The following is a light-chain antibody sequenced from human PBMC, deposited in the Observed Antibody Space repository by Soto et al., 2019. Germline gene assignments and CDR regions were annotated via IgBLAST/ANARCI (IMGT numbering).Light chain of an antibody. CDR2: DVS. Sequence: QSALTQPASVSGSPGQSITISCTGTRSDVGGYEFVSWYQQHPDNAPKLIIYDVSDRPSGESSRFSGSKSANTASLTISGLQAEDEADYYCSSYTSSGTYVFGTGTEVTVL. CDR3: SSYTSSGTYV. CDR1: RSDVGGYEF. V-gene: IGLV2-14*01. J-gene: IGLJ1*01.